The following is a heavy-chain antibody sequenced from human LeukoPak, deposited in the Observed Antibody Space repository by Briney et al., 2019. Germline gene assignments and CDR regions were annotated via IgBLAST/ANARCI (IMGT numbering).Heavy chain of an antibody. CDR1: GGTFSSYA. Sequence: SVKVSCKPSGGTFSSYAISWVRQAPGQGLEWMGRIIPILGIANYAQKFQGRGTITADTSTSTAYMELSSLRSQDTAVYYCESLSRAPTRAGLAYWGQGTLVTVSS. D-gene: IGHD2/OR15-2a*01. CDR2: IIPILGIA. J-gene: IGHJ4*02. V-gene: IGHV1-69*04. CDR3: ESLSRAPTRAGLAY.